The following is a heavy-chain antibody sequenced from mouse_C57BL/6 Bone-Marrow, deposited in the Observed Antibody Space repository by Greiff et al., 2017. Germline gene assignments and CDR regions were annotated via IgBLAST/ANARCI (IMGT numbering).Heavy chain of an antibody. CDR3: ARELSGFAY. D-gene: IGHD1-1*02. J-gene: IGHJ3*01. Sequence: EVKLVESGGGLVKPGGSLKLSCAASGFTFSSYSMSWVRQTPEKRLEWVATISNGGSYNYYPDTVKGRFTISRDNAKNNLYLHMSHLKSEDTAMYYCARELSGFAYWGQGTLVTVSA. CDR2: ISNGGSYN. V-gene: IGHV5-4*01. CDR1: GFTFSSYS.